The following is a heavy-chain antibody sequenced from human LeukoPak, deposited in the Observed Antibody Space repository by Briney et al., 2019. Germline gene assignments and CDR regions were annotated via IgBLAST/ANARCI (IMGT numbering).Heavy chain of an antibody. D-gene: IGHD2/OR15-2a*01. CDR3: ARNAAPRGVEYPPAVDY. CDR1: GGSISSYY. V-gene: IGHV4-59*08. Sequence: PSETLSLTGTGSGGSISSYYWSWIRQPPGKRLEWIGYIYDSGSTNYNPSLDSRVTISVDTSQNRLSLKLSSVTAADTAVYYCARNAAPRGVEYPPAVDYWGQGILVTVSS. J-gene: IGHJ4*02. CDR2: IYDSGST.